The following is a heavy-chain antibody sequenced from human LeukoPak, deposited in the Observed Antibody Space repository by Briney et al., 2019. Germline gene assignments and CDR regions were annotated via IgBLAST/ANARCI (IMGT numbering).Heavy chain of an antibody. D-gene: IGHD6-19*01. V-gene: IGHV1-2*02. J-gene: IGHJ2*01. CDR1: GGTFSTYS. CDR3: ARDVYTSGWRYFDL. CDR2: INPNSGDT. Sequence: ASVKVSCKASGGTFSTYSTSWVRQAPGHGLEWMGWINPNSGDTNYAQKFQGRVTLTRDASIGTAYMEMNRLTYDDTAIYYCARDVYTSGWRYFDLWGHGTLVTVSS.